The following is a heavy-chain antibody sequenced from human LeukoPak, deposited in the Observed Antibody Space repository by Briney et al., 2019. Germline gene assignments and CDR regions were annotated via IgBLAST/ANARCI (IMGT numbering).Heavy chain of an antibody. Sequence: SETLSLTCTVSGGSISSSSYYWGWIRQPPGKGLEWIGSIYYSGSTYYNPSLKSRVTISVDTSKNQFSLKLSSVTAADTAVYYCARSPLFDYWGQGTLVTVSS. CDR1: GGSISSSSYY. CDR3: ARSPLFDY. J-gene: IGHJ4*02. CDR2: IYYSGST. V-gene: IGHV4-39*07.